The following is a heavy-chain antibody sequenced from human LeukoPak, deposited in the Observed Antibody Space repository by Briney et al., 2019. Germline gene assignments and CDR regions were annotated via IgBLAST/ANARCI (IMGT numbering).Heavy chain of an antibody. V-gene: IGHV4-59*01. CDR1: GGSFSSYY. CDR2: IYYSGST. D-gene: IGHD5-24*01. Sequence: PSETLSLTCTVSGGSFSSYYWNWIRQPPGKGLEWIGYIYYSGSTNYNPSLKSRVTISVDTSKNQFSLKLSSVTAADTAVYYCAGRLWRRDGYNLSAFDIWGQGTMVTVSS. CDR3: AGRLWRRDGYNLSAFDI. J-gene: IGHJ3*02.